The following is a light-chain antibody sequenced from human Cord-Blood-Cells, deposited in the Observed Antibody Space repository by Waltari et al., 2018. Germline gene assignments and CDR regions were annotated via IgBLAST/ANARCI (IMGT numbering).Light chain of an antibody. CDR1: SSDVGSYNR. CDR2: EVS. CDR3: SSYTSSSTFVV. V-gene: IGLV2-18*02. Sequence: QSALTQPPSVSGSPGQSVTISCTGTSSDVGSYNRVSWYQQPPGPAPKLMIYEVSNRPSGVPDRFSVSKSGNTASLTISGLQAEDEADYYCSSYTSSSTFVVFGGGTKLTVL. J-gene: IGLJ3*02.